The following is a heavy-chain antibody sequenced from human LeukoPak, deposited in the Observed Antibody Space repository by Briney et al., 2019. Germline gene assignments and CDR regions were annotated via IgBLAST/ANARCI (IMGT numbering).Heavy chain of an antibody. V-gene: IGHV3-9*01. Sequence: GRSLRLSCAASEITFEDYAMHWVRQAPGKGLEWVSGISWNSGSIAYADSVKGRFTISRDNAKNSLYLQMNSLRPEGTALHYCAKDSVGWPRSSSAFDIWGQGTRVTVSS. D-gene: IGHD5-12*01. CDR2: ISWNSGSI. CDR3: AKDSVGWPRSSSAFDI. CDR1: EITFEDYA. J-gene: IGHJ3*02.